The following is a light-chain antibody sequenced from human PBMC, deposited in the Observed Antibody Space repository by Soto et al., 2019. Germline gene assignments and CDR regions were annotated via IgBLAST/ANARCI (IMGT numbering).Light chain of an antibody. V-gene: IGKV1-17*01. CDR2: AAS. CDR1: QDIRND. CDR3: LQHNTYPFT. Sequence: DIQMTQSPSSLSASVGDRVTITCRASQDIRNDVGWYQQKAGKAPNRLIFAASSLHSGVPSRFSGSRSGTEFTLTIASLQPEDFATYYCLQHNTYPFTFGGGTKV. J-gene: IGKJ4*01.